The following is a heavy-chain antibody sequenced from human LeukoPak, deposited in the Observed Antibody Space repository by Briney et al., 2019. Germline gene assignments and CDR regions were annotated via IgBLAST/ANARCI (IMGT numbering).Heavy chain of an antibody. V-gene: IGHV3-21*01. CDR3: ARVVVAAAPHMDV. J-gene: IGHJ6*03. CDR2: ISSSSSYI. D-gene: IGHD2-15*01. Sequence: PGGSLRLSCAASGFTFSSYSMNWVRQAPGKGLEWVSSISSSSSYIYYADSVKGRFTISRDNAKNSLYLQMNSLRAEDTAVYYCARVVVAAAPHMDVWGKGTTVTVSS. CDR1: GFTFSSYS.